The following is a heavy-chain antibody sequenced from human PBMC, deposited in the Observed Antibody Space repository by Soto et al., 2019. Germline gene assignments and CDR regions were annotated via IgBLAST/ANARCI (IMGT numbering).Heavy chain of an antibody. CDR2: IYYSGST. D-gene: IGHD4-17*01. CDR1: GVSISSCGYY. CDR3: ARERLRHYYFDY. Sequence: QVQLQESGPGLVKPSPTLSLTCTVSGVSISSCGYYWTWIRQHPGNGLEWIGYIYYSGSTHYNTSVKSGVTISVDTSKNQFALKLSTVTAADTAVYYCARERLRHYYFDYWGQGTLVTVSS. V-gene: IGHV4-31*03. J-gene: IGHJ4*02.